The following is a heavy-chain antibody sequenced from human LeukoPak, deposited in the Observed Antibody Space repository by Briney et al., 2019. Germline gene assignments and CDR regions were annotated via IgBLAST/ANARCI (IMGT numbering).Heavy chain of an antibody. CDR2: IYYSGST. Sequence: SETLSLTCTVSGGSISSYYWSWIRQPPGKGLEWIGYIYYSGSTNYNPSLKSRVTISVDTSKNQFSLKLSSVTTADTAVYYCARGSAWYEIYFQHWGQGTLVTVSS. CDR3: ARGSAWYEIYFQH. CDR1: GGSISSYY. J-gene: IGHJ1*01. V-gene: IGHV4-59*01. D-gene: IGHD6-19*01.